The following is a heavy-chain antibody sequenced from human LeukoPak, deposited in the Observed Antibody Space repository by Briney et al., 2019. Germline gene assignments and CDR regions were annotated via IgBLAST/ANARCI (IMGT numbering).Heavy chain of an antibody. V-gene: IGHV4-30-2*01. CDR3: ARDGTAARGTFDY. CDR1: GGSISSGGYS. Sequence: SETLSLTCAVSGGSISSGGYSWSWIRQPPGKGLEWIGYIYHSGSTYYNPSLKSRVTMSVDRSKNQFSLKLSSVTAADTAVYYCARDGTAARGTFDYWGQGTLVTVSS. CDR2: IYHSGST. J-gene: IGHJ4*02. D-gene: IGHD6-13*01.